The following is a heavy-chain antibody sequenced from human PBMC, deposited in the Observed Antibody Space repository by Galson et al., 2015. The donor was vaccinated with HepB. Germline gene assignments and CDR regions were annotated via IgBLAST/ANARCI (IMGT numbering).Heavy chain of an antibody. Sequence: QAPGKGLEWLSYISGSSTYTNYADSVEGRFTISRDNGRNSLYLQMNSLRAEDTAVYYCARDSCNSTSCYDYWGPGTLITVSS. J-gene: IGHJ4*02. CDR2: ISGSSTYT. V-gene: IGHV3-11*05. D-gene: IGHD2-2*01. CDR3: ARDSCNSTSCYDY.